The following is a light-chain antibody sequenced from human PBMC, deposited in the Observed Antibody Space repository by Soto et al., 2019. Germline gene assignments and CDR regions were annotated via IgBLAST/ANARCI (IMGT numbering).Light chain of an antibody. CDR1: SGHSSYA. J-gene: IGLJ2*01. CDR2: LNSDGSH. CDR3: QTWGTGIVV. Sequence: QSVLTQSPSASASLGASVKLTCTLSSGHSSYAIAWHHQQPAKVPRYLMKLNSDGSHSKGDGIPDRFSGSSSGAERYLTISSLQSEDEADYDCQTWGTGIVVFCGWTKLTFL. V-gene: IGLV4-69*01.